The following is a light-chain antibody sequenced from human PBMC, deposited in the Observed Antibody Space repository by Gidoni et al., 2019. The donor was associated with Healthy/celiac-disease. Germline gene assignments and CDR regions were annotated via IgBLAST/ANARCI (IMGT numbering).Light chain of an antibody. V-gene: IGLV3-25*03. CDR1: ALPKQY. Sequence: SYELTQPPSVSVSPGQTARITCSGDALPKQYAYWYQQQPGQAPVLVIYTDSERPSGIPERFSGSSSGTTVTLTISGVQAEDEADYYCQSADSSGTYWVFGGGTKLTVL. J-gene: IGLJ3*02. CDR3: QSADSSGTYWV. CDR2: TDS.